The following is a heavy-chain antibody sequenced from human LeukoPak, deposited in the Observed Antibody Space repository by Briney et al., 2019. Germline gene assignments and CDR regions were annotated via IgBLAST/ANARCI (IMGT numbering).Heavy chain of an antibody. V-gene: IGHV4-39*07. Sequence: PSETLSLTCTVSGGSISSSSYYWGWIRQPPGKGLEWIGSIYYSGSTYYNPSLKSRVTISVDTSKNQFSLKLSSVTAADTAVYYCARGRRQQQLDYFDYWGQGTLVTVSS. J-gene: IGHJ4*02. CDR1: GGSISSSSYY. D-gene: IGHD6-13*01. CDR3: ARGRRQQQLDYFDY. CDR2: IYYSGST.